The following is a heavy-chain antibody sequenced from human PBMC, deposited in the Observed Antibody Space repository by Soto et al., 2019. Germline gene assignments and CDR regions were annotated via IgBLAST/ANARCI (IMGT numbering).Heavy chain of an antibody. Sequence: GSLRLACAASGXTFSSYGVSWVRQAPGRGLEVVANIKQDGSEKYYVDSVKGRFTISRDNAKNSLYLQMNSLRAEDTAAYYCARDFSGSGSYYTNQQHYYGMDVWGQGTTVTVSS. CDR3: ARDFSGSGSYYTNQQHYYGMDV. J-gene: IGHJ6*02. CDR2: IKQDGSEK. V-gene: IGHV3-7*01. CDR1: GXTFSSYG. D-gene: IGHD3-10*01.